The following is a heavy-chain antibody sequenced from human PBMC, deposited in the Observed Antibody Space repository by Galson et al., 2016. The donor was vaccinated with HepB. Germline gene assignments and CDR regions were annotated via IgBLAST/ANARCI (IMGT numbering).Heavy chain of an antibody. V-gene: IGHV1-46*03. D-gene: IGHD3-10*01. CDR3: ARDRLGRYYGSGSYSVWFDP. CDR2: INPSGGST. CDR1: GYTFTSYY. Sequence: SVKVSCKASGYTFTSYYMHWVRQAPGQGLEWMGIINPSGGSTSYAQKFQGRVTITRDTSTSTVYMELSSLRSEDTAVYYCARDRLGRYYGSGSYSVWFDPWGQGTLVTVPS. J-gene: IGHJ5*02.